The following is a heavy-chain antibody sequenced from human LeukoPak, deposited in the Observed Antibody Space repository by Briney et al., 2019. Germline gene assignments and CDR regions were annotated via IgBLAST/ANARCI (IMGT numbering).Heavy chain of an antibody. J-gene: IGHJ4*02. Sequence: ASVKVSCKASGYTFTSYYMHWVRQAPGQGLEWMGIINPSGGSTSYAQKFQGRVTMTTETPTSTASMELRSLRSDDTAVYYCAREKWELEPSDYWGQGTLVTVSS. CDR1: GYTFTSYY. D-gene: IGHD1-26*01. CDR3: AREKWELEPSDY. V-gene: IGHV1-46*01. CDR2: INPSGGST.